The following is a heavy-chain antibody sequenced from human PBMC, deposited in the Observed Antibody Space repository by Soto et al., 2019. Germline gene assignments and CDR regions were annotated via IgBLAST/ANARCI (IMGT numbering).Heavy chain of an antibody. CDR3: ARVRGDYYYGMDV. CDR1: GGSISSYY. J-gene: IGHJ6*02. V-gene: IGHV4-39*07. Sequence: SETLSLTCNVSGGSISSYYWGWIRQPPGKGLEWIGSIYYSGSTYYNPSLKSRVTISVDTSKNQFSLKLTSVTAADTAVYYCARVRGDYYYGMDVWGQGTTVTVSS. CDR2: IYYSGST.